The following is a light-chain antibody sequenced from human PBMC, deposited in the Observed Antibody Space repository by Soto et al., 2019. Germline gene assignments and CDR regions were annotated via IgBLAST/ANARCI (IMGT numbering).Light chain of an antibody. CDR1: NSDVGAYNY. Sequence: QSALTQPRSVSGSPGQSVTISCTGTNSDVGAYNYVSWYQHHPGKAPKVMISEVTKRPSGVSDRFSGSKSATTASLTISGLQAEDEADYYCRSYAGTGTWVFGGGTKLTVL. CDR3: RSYAGTGTWV. J-gene: IGLJ3*02. CDR2: EVT. V-gene: IGLV2-11*01.